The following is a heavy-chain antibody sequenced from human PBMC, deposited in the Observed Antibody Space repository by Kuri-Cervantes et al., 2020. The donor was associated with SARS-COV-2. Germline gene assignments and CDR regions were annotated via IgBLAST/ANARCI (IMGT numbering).Heavy chain of an antibody. CDR1: GFTVSSNY. CDR2: ISGSGGST. D-gene: IGHD3-3*01. CDR3: AKLGGGDYDFWSGYSDYYYGMDV. J-gene: IGHJ6*02. Sequence: GESLKISCAASGFTVSSNYMSWVRQAPGKGLEWVSAISGSGGSTYYADSVKGRFTTSRDNSKNTLYLQMNSLRAEDTAVYYCAKLGGGDYDFWSGYSDYYYGMDVWGQGTTVTVSS. V-gene: IGHV3-23*01.